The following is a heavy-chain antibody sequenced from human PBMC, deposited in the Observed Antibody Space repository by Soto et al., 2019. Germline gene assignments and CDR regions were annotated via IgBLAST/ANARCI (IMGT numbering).Heavy chain of an antibody. J-gene: IGHJ3*02. D-gene: IGHD3-3*01. V-gene: IGHV1-69*02. CDR3: TLERSPVTIFGVVTPPPTRAFDI. Sequence: ASVKVSCKASGGTFSSYTISWVRQAPGQGLEWMGRIIPILGIANYAQKFQGRVTITADKSTSTAYMELSSLRSEDTAVYYCTLERSPVTIFGVVTPPPTRAFDIWGQGTMVTVSS. CDR1: GGTFSSYT. CDR2: IIPILGIA.